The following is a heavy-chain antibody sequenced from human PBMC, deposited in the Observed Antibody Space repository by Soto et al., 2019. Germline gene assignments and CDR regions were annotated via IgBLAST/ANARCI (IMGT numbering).Heavy chain of an antibody. CDR1: GGTFSSYA. CDR2: LIPIFGTA. V-gene: IGHV1-69*01. D-gene: IGHD2-15*01. CDR3: ARSQGGSSSLDIYYYYYYGMDV. Sequence: QVQLVQSGAEVKKPGSSVKVSCKAPGGTFSSYAISWVRQAPGQGLEWMGGLIPIFGTANYAQKFQGRVTITADESTSTGYMELSRLRSEDTAVYYCARSQGGSSSLDIYYYYYYGMDVWGQGTTVTVSS. J-gene: IGHJ6*02.